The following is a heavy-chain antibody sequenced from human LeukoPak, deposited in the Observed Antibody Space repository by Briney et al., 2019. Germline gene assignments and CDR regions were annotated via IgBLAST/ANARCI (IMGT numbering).Heavy chain of an antibody. CDR1: GFTFSSYA. V-gene: IGHV3-64*01. CDR3: ARGSAGLVDV. J-gene: IGHJ6*04. D-gene: IGHD1-14*01. CDR2: ISSNGGST. Sequence: GGSLRLSCAASGFTFSSYAMHWVRQAPGKGLEYVSAISSNGGSTYYANSVKGRFTISRDNSKNTLYLQMGSLRAEDMAVYYCARGSAGLVDVWGKGTTVIVSS.